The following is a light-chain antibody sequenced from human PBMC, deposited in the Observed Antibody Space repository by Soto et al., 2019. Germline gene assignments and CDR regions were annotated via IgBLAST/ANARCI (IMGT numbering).Light chain of an antibody. J-gene: IGKJ4*01. Sequence: EIVLTQTTGILSLHPGERATLSCRASQSVGTSLVWYQQKPGQAPRLLVYGASSRATDIPDRFSGSGSGTDFTLTISRLEPEDFAVYSCQQYGASPLPSGGRTKAAIK. CDR2: GAS. V-gene: IGKV3-20*01. CDR1: QSVGTS. CDR3: QQYGASPLP.